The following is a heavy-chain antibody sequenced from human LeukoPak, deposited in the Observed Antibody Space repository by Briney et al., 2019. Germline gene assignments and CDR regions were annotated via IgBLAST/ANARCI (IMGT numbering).Heavy chain of an antibody. CDR3: AKDKGIAAAYEAQYNWFDP. CDR1: GFTFSSYG. V-gene: IGHV3-30*18. Sequence: GGSLRLSCAASGFTFSSYGMHWVRQAPGKGLEWVAVISYDGSNKYYAASVKGRFTIPRDNSKNTLYLQMNSLRAEDTAVYYCAKDKGIAAAYEAQYNWFDPWGQGTLVTVSS. D-gene: IGHD6-13*01. J-gene: IGHJ5*02. CDR2: ISYDGSNK.